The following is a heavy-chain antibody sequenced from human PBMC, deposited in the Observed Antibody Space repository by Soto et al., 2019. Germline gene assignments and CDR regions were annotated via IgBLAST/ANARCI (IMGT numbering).Heavy chain of an antibody. Sequence: SETLSLTCTVSGGSISSDYWSWIRQPPGKGLEWIGYTYYSGSTNYNPSLTSRVTMSLDTSKNQFSLKLSSVTAADTAVYYCAREALRRGYSYGTFDYWGHGTLVTVSS. CDR3: AREALRRGYSYGTFDY. D-gene: IGHD5-18*01. V-gene: IGHV4-59*01. CDR2: TYYSGST. J-gene: IGHJ4*01. CDR1: GGSISSDY.